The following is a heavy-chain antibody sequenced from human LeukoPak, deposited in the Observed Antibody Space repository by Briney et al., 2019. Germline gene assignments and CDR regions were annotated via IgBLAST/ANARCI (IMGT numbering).Heavy chain of an antibody. CDR2: MYYSGTT. CDR3: ARHRYRSGSDWIDP. J-gene: IGHJ5*02. V-gene: IGHV4-39*01. CDR1: GGSISSSSYY. D-gene: IGHD1-26*01. Sequence: SETLSLTCTVSGGSISSSSYYWGWIRQPPGKGLEWIGSMYYSGTTYYNPSLKGRVTISVDTSKNQFSLKLSSVTAADTAVYYCARHRYRSGSDWIDPWGQGTLVTVSS.